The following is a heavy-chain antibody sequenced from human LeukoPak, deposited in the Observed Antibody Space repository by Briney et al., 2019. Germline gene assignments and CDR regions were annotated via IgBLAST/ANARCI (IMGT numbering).Heavy chain of an antibody. CDR3: ARSGSTWYNWFDP. J-gene: IGHJ5*02. CDR2: IYDTENT. V-gene: IGHV4-61*01. CDR1: GDSVSSGSYY. Sequence: SETLSLTCIVSGDSVSSGSYYWNWIRQPPGKGLEWIGYIYDTENTIYNPSLKSRVAISVDTSRNQLSLKLSSVTAADTAVYYCARSGSTWYNWFDPWGQGTLVTVSS. D-gene: IGHD6-13*01.